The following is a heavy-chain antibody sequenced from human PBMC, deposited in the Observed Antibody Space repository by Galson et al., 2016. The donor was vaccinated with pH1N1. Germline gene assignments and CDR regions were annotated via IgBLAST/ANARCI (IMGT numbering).Heavy chain of an antibody. D-gene: IGHD6-13*01. CDR1: GFTLSDYY. CDR2: IGSSGNV. CDR3: SREWGIGAAGPLDS. J-gene: IGHJ4*02. V-gene: IGHV3-11*01. Sequence: SLRLSCAASGFTLSDYYVNWIRETPERGLEWLSSIGSSGNVAYADSVKGRFTSSRDNAQNSLLLQMDSLRVDDTALYYCSREWGIGAAGPLDSWGQGALVIVSS.